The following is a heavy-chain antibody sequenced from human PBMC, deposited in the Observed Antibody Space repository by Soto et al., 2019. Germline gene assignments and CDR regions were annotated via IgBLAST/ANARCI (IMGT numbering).Heavy chain of an antibody. Sequence: QVQLVQSGAEVKKPGSSVKVSCKASGGTFSSYAISWVRQAPGQGLEWMGGIIPIFGTANYAQKFQGRVTITADESTSTAYMGLSSLRSEDTAVYYCASGGSWIDYYYYGMDVWGQGTTVTVSS. D-gene: IGHD2-15*01. CDR3: ASGGSWIDYYYYGMDV. CDR2: IIPIFGTA. CDR1: GGTFSSYA. J-gene: IGHJ6*02. V-gene: IGHV1-69*12.